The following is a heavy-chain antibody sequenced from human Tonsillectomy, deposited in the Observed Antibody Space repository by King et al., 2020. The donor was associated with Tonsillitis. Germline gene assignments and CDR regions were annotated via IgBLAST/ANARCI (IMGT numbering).Heavy chain of an antibody. CDR2: IYHSGST. D-gene: IGHD3-10*01. V-gene: IGHV4-38-2*01. CDR3: ARIFGSSWYYYYYGMDV. Sequence: QLQESGPGLVKPSETLSLTCAVSGYSISSGYYWGWIRQPPGKGLEWIGSIYHSGSTYYNPSLKSRVTISVDTSKNQFSLKLSSVTAADTAVYYCARIFGSSWYYYYYGMDVGGQGTTVTVSS. J-gene: IGHJ6*02. CDR1: GYSISSGYY.